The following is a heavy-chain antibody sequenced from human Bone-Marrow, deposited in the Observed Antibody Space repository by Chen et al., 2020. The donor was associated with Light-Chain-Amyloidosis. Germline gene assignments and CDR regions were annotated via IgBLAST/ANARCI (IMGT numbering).Heavy chain of an antibody. CDR3: AKDISYDDILPGYPADAFDI. Sequence: EWVSTITSSSGTTYYADSVKGRFTISRDNSKNTLYLQMSSLRAEDTAVYYCAKDISYDDILPGYPADAFDIWGQGTMVTVSS. V-gene: IGHV3-23*01. CDR2: ITSSSGTT. D-gene: IGHD3-9*01. J-gene: IGHJ3*02.